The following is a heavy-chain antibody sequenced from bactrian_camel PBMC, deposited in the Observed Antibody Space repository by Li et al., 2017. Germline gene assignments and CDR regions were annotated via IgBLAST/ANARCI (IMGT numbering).Heavy chain of an antibody. V-gene: IGHV3S28*01. CDR2: IAIGDSST. J-gene: IGHJ4*01. Sequence: QLVESGGGSVQAGGSLRLSCAVSGYTYSSGYMGWLRQAPGKEREGVASIAIGDSSTYYADSVKGRFTISKDDAKNTLYLEMNRLKPEDTAMYYCAAGEGGWLGGPWSGVNQYDYWGQGTQVTVS. D-gene: IGHD7*01. CDR1: GYTYSSGY. CDR3: AAGEGGWLGGPWSGVNQYDY.